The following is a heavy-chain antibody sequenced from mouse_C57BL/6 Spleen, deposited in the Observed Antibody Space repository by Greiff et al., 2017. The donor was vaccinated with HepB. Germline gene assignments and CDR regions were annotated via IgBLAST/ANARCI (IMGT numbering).Heavy chain of an antibody. CDR3: ARPYDDWYFDV. Sequence: VQLQQSGAELAKPGASVKLSCKASGYTFTSYWMHWVKQRPGQGLEWIGYINPSSGYTKYNQKFKDKATLTADKYSSTAYMQLSSLTYEDSAVYYCARPYDDWYFDVWGTGTTVTVSS. CDR2: INPSSGYT. V-gene: IGHV1-7*01. CDR1: GYTFTSYW. D-gene: IGHD2-3*01. J-gene: IGHJ1*03.